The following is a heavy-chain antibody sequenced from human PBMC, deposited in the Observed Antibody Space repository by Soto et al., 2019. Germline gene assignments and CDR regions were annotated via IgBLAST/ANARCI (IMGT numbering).Heavy chain of an antibody. Sequence: EVQLLESGGGLVQPGGSLRLSCAASGFTFSSYAMSWVRQAPGKGLEWVSAISGSGGSTYYADSVKGRFTISRDNSKNTLYLQMYSLGAEDTAVYYCAKLKGWFGELDYLGQGTLVTVSS. V-gene: IGHV3-23*01. CDR1: GFTFSSYA. D-gene: IGHD3-10*01. CDR2: ISGSGGST. CDR3: AKLKGWFGELDY. J-gene: IGHJ4*02.